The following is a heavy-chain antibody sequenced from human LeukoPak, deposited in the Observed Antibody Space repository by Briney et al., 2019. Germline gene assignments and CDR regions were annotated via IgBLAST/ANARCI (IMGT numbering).Heavy chain of an antibody. D-gene: IGHD3-16*02. CDR2: INHSGST. Sequence: PSETLSLTCAVYGGSFSGYYWSWTHQPPGKGLEWIGEINHSGSTNYNPSLKSRVTISVDTSKNQFSLKLSSVTAADTAVYYCARLVQYDYVWGSYRPGGFDPWGQGTLVTVSS. CDR1: GGSFSGYY. J-gene: IGHJ5*02. CDR3: ARLVQYDYVWGSYRPGGFDP. V-gene: IGHV4-34*01.